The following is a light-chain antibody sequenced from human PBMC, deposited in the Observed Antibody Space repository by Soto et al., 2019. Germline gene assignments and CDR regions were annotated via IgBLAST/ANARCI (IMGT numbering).Light chain of an antibody. Sequence: EIVMTQSPATLSVSPGERATLSRRASQSVRANLAWYQQKPGQAPRLLIYGASTRATGIPARFSGSGSGTEFTLTISSLQSEDFAVYYCQQYNNWPRTFGQGTKVEIK. V-gene: IGKV3-15*01. J-gene: IGKJ1*01. CDR2: GAS. CDR3: QQYNNWPRT. CDR1: QSVRAN.